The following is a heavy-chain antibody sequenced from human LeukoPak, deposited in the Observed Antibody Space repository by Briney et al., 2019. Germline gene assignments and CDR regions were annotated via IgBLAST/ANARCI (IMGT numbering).Heavy chain of an antibody. D-gene: IGHD4-17*01. CDR2: IATAGDT. V-gene: IGHV3-13*01. CDR1: GFTFSSYD. CDR3: ARDTHDYGDYLDAFDI. Sequence: GGSLRLSCAASGFTFSSYDMHWVRQTTGRGLEWVSAIATAGDTYYPGSVKGRFTISRENAKNSLYLQMNSLRAEDTAVYYCARDTHDYGDYLDAFDIWGQGTMVTVSS. J-gene: IGHJ3*02.